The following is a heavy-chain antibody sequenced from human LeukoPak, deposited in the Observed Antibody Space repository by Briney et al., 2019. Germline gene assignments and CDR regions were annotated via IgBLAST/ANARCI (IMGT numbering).Heavy chain of an antibody. D-gene: IGHD2-15*01. V-gene: IGHV4-61*02. J-gene: IGHJ6*03. CDR1: GGSISSGSYY. CDR3: ARVGYCSGGSCYSAYYYYYYMDV. Sequence: PSETLSLTCTVSGGSISSGSYYWSWIRQPAGKGLEWIGRIYTSGSTNYNPSLKSRVTISVDTSKNQFSLKLSSVTAADTAVYYCARVGYCSGGSCYSAYYYYYYMDVWGKGTTVIVSS. CDR2: IYTSGST.